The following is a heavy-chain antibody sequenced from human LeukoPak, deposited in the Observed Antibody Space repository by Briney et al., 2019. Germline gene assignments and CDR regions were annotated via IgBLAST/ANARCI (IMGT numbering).Heavy chain of an antibody. CDR2: IYPGDSDT. V-gene: IGHV5-51*01. D-gene: IGHD6-13*01. CDR1: GYSFTSYW. Sequence: GEPLKISVKGSGYSFTSYWIGWAPQMPGKGLEGIGIIYPGDSDTRYSPYFQGPVTISADKSISTAYLQWSSLKASDTAMYYCARHCSSSWYYFDYWGQGTLVTVSS. J-gene: IGHJ4*02. CDR3: ARHCSSSWYYFDY.